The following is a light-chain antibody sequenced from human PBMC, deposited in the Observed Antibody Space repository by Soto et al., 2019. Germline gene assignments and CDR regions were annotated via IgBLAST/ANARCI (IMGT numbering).Light chain of an antibody. Sequence: QTVVSEEPSFSVSPGETVTLTCGLTSASVLTSYYPSWYQQTPGQAPRTLIYSTNIRSSGVPDRFSGSILGNKAALTITGAQADDESDYYCQSYDSSLSASYVFGTGTKLTVL. CDR2: STN. J-gene: IGLJ1*01. CDR3: QSYDSSLSASYV. CDR1: SASVLTSYY. V-gene: IGLV8-61*01.